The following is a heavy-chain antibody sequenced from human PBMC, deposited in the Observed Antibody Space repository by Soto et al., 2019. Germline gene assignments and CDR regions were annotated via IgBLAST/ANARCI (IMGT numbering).Heavy chain of an antibody. Sequence: EVQLVESGGGVVQPGGSLRLSCAASGFTFIGYWMHWVRQGPGKGLVWVARINNDGIDTTYADSVKGRFTISRDNTKNMVYLVMNSLRADDTAVYYCARDGSMVRERWFDPWGQGTLVTVSS. D-gene: IGHD3-10*01. V-gene: IGHV3-74*03. CDR2: INNDGIDT. CDR3: ARDGSMVRERWFDP. J-gene: IGHJ5*02. CDR1: GFTFIGYW.